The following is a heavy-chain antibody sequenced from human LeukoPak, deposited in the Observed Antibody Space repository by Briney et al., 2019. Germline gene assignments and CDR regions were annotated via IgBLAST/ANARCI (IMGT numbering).Heavy chain of an antibody. J-gene: IGHJ4*02. CDR1: GDSISNHY. D-gene: IGHD3-10*01. CDR2: VFSSGST. CDR3: GRHFGRSSGSFYTDY. V-gene: IGHV4-59*08. Sequence: SETLSLTCTVSGDSISNHYWNWIRQPPGKGLEWIGYVFSSGSTDYNPSLKSRVTISLDTSRNLFSLSLTSVTAADTAVYYCGRHFGRSSGSFYTDYWAQGPLVTVFS.